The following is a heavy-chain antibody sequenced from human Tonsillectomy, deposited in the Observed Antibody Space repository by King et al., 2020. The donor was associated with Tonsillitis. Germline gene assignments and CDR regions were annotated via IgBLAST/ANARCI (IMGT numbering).Heavy chain of an antibody. CDR3: TRHLDV. Sequence: VQLVESGGGLVQPGGSLKLSWAASGFTLSGSAMHWVRQASGKGLEWVGRIRNKANSDATAYAASVKGRFTISRDDSKNTAYLLMNSLKTEDTAVYYCTRHLDVWGKGTTVTVSS. V-gene: IGHV3-73*02. J-gene: IGHJ6*04. CDR1: GFTLSGSA. CDR2: IRNKANSDAT.